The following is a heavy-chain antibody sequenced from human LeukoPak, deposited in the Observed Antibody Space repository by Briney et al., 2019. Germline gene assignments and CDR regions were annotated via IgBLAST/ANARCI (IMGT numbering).Heavy chain of an antibody. CDR2: IYYSGST. CDR3: ARVGYYPDYYMDV. V-gene: IGHV4-59*08. D-gene: IGHD2-21*01. CDR1: GGSISSYY. J-gene: IGHJ6*03. Sequence: PSETLSLTCTVSGGSISSYYWSWIRQPPGKGLEWIGYIYYSGSTYYNPSLKSRVTISVDTSKNQFSLKLSSVTAADTAVYFCARVGYYPDYYMDVWGKGTTVTVSS.